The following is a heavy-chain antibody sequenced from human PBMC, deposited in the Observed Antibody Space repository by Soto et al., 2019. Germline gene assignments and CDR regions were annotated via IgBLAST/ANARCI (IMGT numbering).Heavy chain of an antibody. CDR3: ARGFHWEAPFDY. J-gene: IGHJ4*02. D-gene: IGHD3-9*01. CDR1: EYSISTDYS. Sequence: XETLSLTCAVSEYSISTDYSWCWIRQPPGRGLEWIGSISHSGSTYYNPSLKSRVTISVDTSKNQFSLKLSSVTAADTAVYYCARGFHWEAPFDYWGQGTLVTVSS. CDR2: ISHSGST. V-gene: IGHV4-38-2*01.